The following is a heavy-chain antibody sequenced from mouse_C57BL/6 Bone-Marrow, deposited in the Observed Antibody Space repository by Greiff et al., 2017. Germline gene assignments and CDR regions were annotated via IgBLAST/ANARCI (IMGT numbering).Heavy chain of an antibody. V-gene: IGHV5-6*02. J-gene: IGHJ2*01. CDR3: ARRFITTVVATYYFDY. CDR2: SSNVGSYT. CDR1: GFTFSSYG. Sequence: LVEAGGDFVKPGGSPKLSCSAPGFTFSSYGMFLGCPTPDKRGGWGATSSNVGSYTYYPNSVKGRFTISRDNAKNTLYLQMSSLKSEDTAMYYCARRFITTVVATYYFDYWGQGTTRTVSS. D-gene: IGHD1-1*01.